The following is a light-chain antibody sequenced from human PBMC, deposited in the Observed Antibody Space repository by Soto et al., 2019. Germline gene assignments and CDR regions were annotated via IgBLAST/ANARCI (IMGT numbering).Light chain of an antibody. Sequence: IQMTQSPSTLSASVGDRVTITCGASQAISNFLAWYQQKPGKVPKLLMYGASTLPSGVPSRFSGSGSGTDFTLTISSLQPEDVATYYCQNYHSAPWTFGQGTKVDIK. CDR1: QAISNF. CDR3: QNYHSAPWT. CDR2: GAS. J-gene: IGKJ1*01. V-gene: IGKV1-27*01.